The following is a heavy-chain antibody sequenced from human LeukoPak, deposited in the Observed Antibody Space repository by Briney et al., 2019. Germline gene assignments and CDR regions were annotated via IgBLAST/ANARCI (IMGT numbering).Heavy chain of an antibody. D-gene: IGHD2/OR15-2a*01. CDR2: IYYSGST. V-gene: IGHV4-59*01. J-gene: IGHJ5*02. CDR3: ARDFSPHGWFDP. Sequence: PSETLSLTCTVSGGSISSYYWSWIRQPPGKGLEWIGYIYYSGSTNYNPSLKSRVTISIDTSKNQFSLKLSSVTAADTAVYYCARDFSPHGWFDPWGQGTLVTVSS. CDR1: GGSISSYY.